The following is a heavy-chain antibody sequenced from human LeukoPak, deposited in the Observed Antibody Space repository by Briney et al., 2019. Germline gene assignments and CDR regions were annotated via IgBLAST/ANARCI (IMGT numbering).Heavy chain of an antibody. CDR3: ASAPTVATKGDAFDI. Sequence: GGSLRLSCAVSGITLSNYGMTWVRQAPGKGLEWVAGLSGSGGSTNYADSVKGRFTISRDNAKNTLYLQMNSLRAEDTAVYYCASAPTVATKGDAFDIWGQGTMVTVSS. V-gene: IGHV3-23*01. CDR1: GITLSNYG. D-gene: IGHD4-23*01. J-gene: IGHJ3*02. CDR2: LSGSGGST.